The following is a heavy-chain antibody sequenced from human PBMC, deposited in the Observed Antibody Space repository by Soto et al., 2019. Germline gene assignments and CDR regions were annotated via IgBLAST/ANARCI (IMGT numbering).Heavy chain of an antibody. CDR3: ARGIQYRYGMDV. D-gene: IGHD5-18*01. V-gene: IGHV3-74*01. CDR2: VNSDGSAT. CDR1: GFTFSSYW. J-gene: IGHJ6*02. Sequence: EVQLVESGGGLVQTGGSLRLSCASAGFTFSSYWMHWVRQAPGKGLVWVSRVNSDGSATFYADSVRGRFTISRDNAKNTLYLQLNSLTADDTAVYYCARGIQYRYGMDVWGQGTTVTVSS.